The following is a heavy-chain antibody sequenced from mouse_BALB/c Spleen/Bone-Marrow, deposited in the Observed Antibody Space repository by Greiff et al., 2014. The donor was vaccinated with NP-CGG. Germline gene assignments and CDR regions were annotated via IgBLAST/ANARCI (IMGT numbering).Heavy chain of an antibody. J-gene: IGHJ4*01. CDR3: ARDYYYGAMDY. Sequence: EVKLVESGGGLVQPGGSLRLSCATSGFTFSDFYMEWVRQPPGKRLEWIAASRNKANDYTTEYGASVKGRFIVSRDTSQSILYLQMNALRAEDTAIYYCARDYYYGAMDYWGQGTSVTVSS. V-gene: IGHV7-1*02. D-gene: IGHD1-1*01. CDR1: GFTFSDFY. CDR2: SRNKANDYTT.